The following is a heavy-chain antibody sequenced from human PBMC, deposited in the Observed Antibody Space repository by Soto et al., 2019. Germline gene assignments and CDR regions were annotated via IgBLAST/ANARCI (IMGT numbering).Heavy chain of an antibody. J-gene: IGHJ4*02. D-gene: IGHD1-26*01. CDR2: IYYSGST. CDR1: GGSISSYY. Sequence: PSETLSLTCTVSGGSISSYYWSWIRQPPGKGLEWIGYIYYSGSTNYNPSLKSRVTISVDTSKNQFSLKLSSVTAADTAVYYCARDQGGRYYPQYYFDYWGQGTLVTVSS. V-gene: IGHV4-59*01. CDR3: ARDQGGRYYPQYYFDY.